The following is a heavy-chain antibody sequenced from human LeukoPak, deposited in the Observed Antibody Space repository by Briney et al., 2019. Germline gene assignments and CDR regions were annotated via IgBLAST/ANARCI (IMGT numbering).Heavy chain of an antibody. Sequence: GGSLRLSCAASGFTFSSYSMNWIRQAPGKGLEWVSSISSSSSYIYYADSVKGRFTISRDNAKNSLYLQMNSLRAEDTAVYYCARGGGSSTSKNWFDPWGQGTLVTVFS. CDR2: ISSSSSYI. V-gene: IGHV3-21*01. J-gene: IGHJ5*02. CDR3: ARGGGSSTSKNWFDP. CDR1: GFTFSSYS. D-gene: IGHD3-16*01.